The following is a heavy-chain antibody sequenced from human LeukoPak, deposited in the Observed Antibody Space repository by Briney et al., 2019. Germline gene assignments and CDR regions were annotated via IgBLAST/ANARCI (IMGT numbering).Heavy chain of an antibody. CDR1: GASISGSGYY. D-gene: IGHD2-15*01. CDR2: INRSGGT. V-gene: IGHV4-34*01. CDR3: ARGPSGGSSLWMDY. Sequence: SETLSLTCTVSGASISGSGYYWSWIRQPPGKGLEWIGEINRSGGTNYNPSLKSRVTISVDTSKNQFSLKLSSVTAADTAVYYCARGPSGGSSLWMDYWGQGTLVTVSS. J-gene: IGHJ4*02.